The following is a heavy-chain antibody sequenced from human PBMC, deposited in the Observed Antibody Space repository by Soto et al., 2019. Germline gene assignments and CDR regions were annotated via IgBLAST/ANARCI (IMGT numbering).Heavy chain of an antibody. D-gene: IGHD3-10*01. CDR3: ARHEIYYGSGSPVNFPEHKNWFDP. CDR2: IYYSGST. V-gene: IGHV4-59*08. J-gene: IGHJ5*02. Sequence: SETLSLTCTVSGGSISSYYLSWIRQPPGKGLEWIGYIYYSGSTNYNPSLKSRVTISVDTSKNQFSLKLSSVTAADTAVYYCARHEIYYGSGSPVNFPEHKNWFDPWGQGTLVTVSS. CDR1: GGSISSYY.